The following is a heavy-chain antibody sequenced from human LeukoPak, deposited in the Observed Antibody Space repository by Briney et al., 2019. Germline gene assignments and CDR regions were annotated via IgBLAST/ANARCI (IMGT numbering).Heavy chain of an antibody. D-gene: IGHD2-15*01. V-gene: IGHV3-30*02. CDR1: GFTFTSYG. CDR2: IRYDGSDE. Sequence: GGSLRLSCAASGFTFTSYGMHWVRQAPGKGLEWVAFIRYDGSDEYNGDSVRGRSTISRDNSKNTLYLQMNSLRAEDTAVYYCARDGAGYCSGGSCYYWFDPWGQGTLVTVSS. J-gene: IGHJ5*02. CDR3: ARDGAGYCSGGSCYYWFDP.